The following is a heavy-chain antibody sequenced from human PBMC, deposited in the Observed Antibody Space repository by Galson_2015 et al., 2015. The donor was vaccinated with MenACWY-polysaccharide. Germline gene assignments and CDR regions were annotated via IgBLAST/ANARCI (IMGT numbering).Heavy chain of an antibody. CDR2: SSGSGSTT. D-gene: IGHD2-21*01. CDR1: GFALSNFG. Sequence: SLRLSCAASGFALSNFGMSWVRQAPGKGLEWVSSSSGSGSTTYYADFAKGRFTISRDNSKDTLSLQMSSLRVDYTAVYYCARGSFFCGSPTDCYKHGYSLDYCGWGTQVLGSS. J-gene: IGHJ4*02. CDR3: ARGSFFCGSPTDCYKHGYSLDY. V-gene: IGHV3-23*01.